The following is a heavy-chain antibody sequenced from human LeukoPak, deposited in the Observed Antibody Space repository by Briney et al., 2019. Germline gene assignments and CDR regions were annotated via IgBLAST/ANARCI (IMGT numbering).Heavy chain of an antibody. V-gene: IGHV1-2*02. CDR2: INPNSGGT. CDR3: ARGRIGYYLDY. J-gene: IGHJ4*02. D-gene: IGHD3-22*01. CDR1: GYTFTGYY. Sequence: ASVKVSCKASGYTFTGYYMHWVRQAPGRGLEWMGWINPNSGGTNYAEKFQGRVTMTSDTSISTAYMELTRLRSDDTAVYYCARGRIGYYLDYWGQGTLVPVSS.